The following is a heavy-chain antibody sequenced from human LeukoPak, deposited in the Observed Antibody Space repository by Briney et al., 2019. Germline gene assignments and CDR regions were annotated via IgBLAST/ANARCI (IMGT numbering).Heavy chain of an antibody. V-gene: IGHV5-51*01. D-gene: IGHD4-23*01. CDR1: GYDFFGYW. Sequence: GESLKISCKGSGYDFFGYWIAWVRQMPGKGLEWVGIIYPDDSNIKYSLAFQGQVTISAVKSLSTSYLQWDSLKASDSAMYYCARFGGATFAQAFFDFWGQGTLVTVSS. CDR3: ARFGGATFAQAFFDF. J-gene: IGHJ4*02. CDR2: IYPDDSNI.